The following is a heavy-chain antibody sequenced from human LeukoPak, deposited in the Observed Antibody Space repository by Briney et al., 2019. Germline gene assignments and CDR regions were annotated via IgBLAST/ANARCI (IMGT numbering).Heavy chain of an antibody. V-gene: IGHV1-2*02. D-gene: IGHD5-18*01. Sequence: ASVKVSCKASGYTFTSYGISWVRQAPGQGLEWMGWINPNSGGTNNEQKFQGRVTMTRDTSISTAYMELSRLRFDDTAVYHCARGDVDTAMVTPDYRGQGTLVTVSS. CDR3: ARGDVDTAMVTPDY. CDR2: INPNSGGT. CDR1: GYTFTSYG. J-gene: IGHJ4*02.